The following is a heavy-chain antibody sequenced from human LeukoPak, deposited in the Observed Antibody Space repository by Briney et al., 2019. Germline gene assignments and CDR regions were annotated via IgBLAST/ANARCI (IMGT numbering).Heavy chain of an antibody. CDR3: ARQVIGHFDY. V-gene: IGHV4-59*08. Sequence: SETLSLTCTVSGGSISSYYWSWIRQPPGKGLEWIGYIYYSGSTNYNPSLKSRVTISVDTSKNQFSLKLSSVTAADAAVYYCARQVIGHFDYWGQGTLVTVSS. CDR1: GGSISSYY. J-gene: IGHJ4*02. CDR2: IYYSGST.